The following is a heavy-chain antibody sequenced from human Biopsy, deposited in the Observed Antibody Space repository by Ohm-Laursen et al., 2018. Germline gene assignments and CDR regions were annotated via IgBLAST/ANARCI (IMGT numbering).Heavy chain of an antibody. CDR2: NIPILGTG. J-gene: IGHJ1*01. Sequence: SVKVSCKAPGGTFSNYGVNWVRQAPGQGLEWLGGNIPILGTGNYAQKFQDRVTVAADTSTSTATMELRSLRSDDTAVYYCATKLTGYFHHWGQGTLVTVPS. CDR1: GGTFSNYG. CDR3: ATKLTGYFHH. D-gene: IGHD3-9*01. V-gene: IGHV1-69*06.